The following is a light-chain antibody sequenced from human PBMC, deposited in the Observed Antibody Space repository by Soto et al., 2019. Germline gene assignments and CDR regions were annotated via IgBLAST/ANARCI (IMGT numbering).Light chain of an antibody. Sequence: DIVMTQSPDSLAVSLGERATINCKSSQIILYSSNNKNYLAWYQQKPGQAPRLLIYGASSRATGIPDRFSGSGSGTDFTLTISRLEPEDFAVYYCQQYGSSPLTFGGGTKVDIK. CDR3: QQYGSSPLT. CDR1: QIILYSSNNKNY. CDR2: GAS. J-gene: IGKJ4*01. V-gene: IGKV4-1*01.